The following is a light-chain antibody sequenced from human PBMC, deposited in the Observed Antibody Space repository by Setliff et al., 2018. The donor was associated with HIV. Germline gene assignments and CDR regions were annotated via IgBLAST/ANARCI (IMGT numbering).Light chain of an antibody. J-gene: IGLJ1*01. Sequence: QSALAQPASVSGSPGQSITISCTGTTSDIGNFNLVSWYQQHPGKAPKLMICEVSKRPSGVSDRFSGSKSANTASLTISELQAEDEADYYCSSFAGRLHVFGTGTRSPS. CDR2: EVS. V-gene: IGLV2-23*02. CDR1: TSDIGNFNL. CDR3: SSFAGRLHV.